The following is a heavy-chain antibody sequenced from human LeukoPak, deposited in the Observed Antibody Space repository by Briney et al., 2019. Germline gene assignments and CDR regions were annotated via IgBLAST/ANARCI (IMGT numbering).Heavy chain of an antibody. CDR3: AKDRETTASGTFDY. V-gene: IGHV3-30*18. Sequence: PGRSLRLSRAASGFTFRNYGMHCVRQAPGKGLEWVAVISDDGSNKNYADSVRGRFTISRDNSNNTLYLQMNSLRAEDTAVYYCAKDRETTASGTFDYWGQGTLVTVSS. J-gene: IGHJ4*02. D-gene: IGHD6-13*01. CDR1: GFTFRNYG. CDR2: ISDDGSNK.